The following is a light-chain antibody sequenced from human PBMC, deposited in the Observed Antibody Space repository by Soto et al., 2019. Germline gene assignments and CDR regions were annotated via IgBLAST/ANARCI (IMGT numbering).Light chain of an antibody. CDR1: RRDLGAYNY. V-gene: IGLV2-11*01. J-gene: IGLJ2*01. CDR3: CSFAGSYTV. Sequence: QSVLIQPRSVSGSPGQSVTNSCTGTRRDLGAYNYVSWYQQHPGKAPKLMIYDVNRRPSGVPDRFSGSKSGNTASLTISGLQAEDEADYYCCSFAGSYTVFGGGTKLTVL. CDR2: DVN.